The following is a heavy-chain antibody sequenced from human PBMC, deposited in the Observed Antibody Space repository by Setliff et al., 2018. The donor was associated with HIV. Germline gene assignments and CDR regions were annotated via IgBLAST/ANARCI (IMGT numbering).Heavy chain of an antibody. CDR3: ARDGSRWGLPFYGMDV. CDR2: ISGSGGST. CDR1: GFTFSSYA. Sequence: GGSLRLSCAASGFTFSSYAMSWVRQAPGKGLEWVSAISGSGGSTYYADSVKGRFTISRDNSKNTLYLQMNSLRAEETAVYYCARDGSRWGLPFYGMDVWGQGTTVTVSS. J-gene: IGHJ6*02. V-gene: IGHV3-23*01. D-gene: IGHD2-21*01.